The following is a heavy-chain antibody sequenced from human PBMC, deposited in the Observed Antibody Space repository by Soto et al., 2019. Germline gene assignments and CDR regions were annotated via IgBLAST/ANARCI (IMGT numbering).Heavy chain of an antibody. J-gene: IGHJ4*02. V-gene: IGHV3-23*01. Sequence: EVQLLESGVGLVQPVGSLRLSCAASGFTFSNYAVTWVRQAPGKGLEWVSTISGSGGSIYYADSVKGRFTISRDNSKNTLYLQMNSLRSEDTAVYYCAKDQGSSWYEIDYWGQGTLVTVSS. CDR1: GFTFSNYA. D-gene: IGHD6-13*01. CDR3: AKDQGSSWYEIDY. CDR2: ISGSGGSI.